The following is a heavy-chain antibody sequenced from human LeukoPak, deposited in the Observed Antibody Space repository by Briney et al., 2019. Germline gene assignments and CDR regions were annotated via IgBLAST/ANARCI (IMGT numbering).Heavy chain of an antibody. V-gene: IGHV1-69*13. J-gene: IGHJ5*02. CDR2: IIPIFGTA. Sequence: ASVKVSCKASGGTFSSYAISWVRQAPGRGLEWMGGIIPIFGTANYAQKFQGRVTITADESTSTAYMELSSLRSEDTAVYYCARETFYGSGSYYKGDNWFDPWGQGALVTVSS. CDR3: ARETFYGSGSYYKGDNWFDP. CDR1: GGTFSSYA. D-gene: IGHD3-10*01.